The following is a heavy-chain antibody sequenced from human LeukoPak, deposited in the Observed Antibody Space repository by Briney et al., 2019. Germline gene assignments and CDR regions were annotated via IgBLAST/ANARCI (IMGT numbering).Heavy chain of an antibody. CDR3: ANEGLRKDC. J-gene: IGHJ4*02. Sequence: PSETLSLTCTVSGGSISSSSYYWGWIRQPPGKGLEWIGSNSGSTYYNPSLKSRVTISVDTSKNQFSLKLSSVTAADTAVYYCANEGLRKDCWGQGTLVTVSS. CDR1: GGSISSSSYY. V-gene: IGHV4-39*01. CDR2: NSGST.